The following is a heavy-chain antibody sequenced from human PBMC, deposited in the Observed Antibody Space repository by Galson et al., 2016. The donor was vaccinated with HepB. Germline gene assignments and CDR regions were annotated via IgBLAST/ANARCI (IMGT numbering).Heavy chain of an antibody. CDR3: ARGNIPYGMDV. D-gene: IGHD2/OR15-2a*01. V-gene: IGHV3-64*01. J-gene: IGHJ6*02. Sequence: SLRLSCAASGFTFNRYPMHWVRQAPGKGLEYVSAISRNGSYTYYANSVKGRFTISRDNSKNTLYLQMSSLRDEDMAVYYCARGNIPYGMDVWGQGTTVTVSS. CDR2: ISRNGSYT. CDR1: GFTFNRYP.